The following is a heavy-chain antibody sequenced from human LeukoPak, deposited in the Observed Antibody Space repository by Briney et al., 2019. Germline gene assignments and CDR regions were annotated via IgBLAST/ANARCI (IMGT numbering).Heavy chain of an antibody. CDR3: ARDSGSYYLFDY. J-gene: IGHJ4*02. CDR1: GFTFSSYS. Sequence: GGSLRLSCAASGFTFSSYSMNWVRQAPGKGLEWVSSISSSGSTIYYADSVKGRFTISRDNAKNSLFLQMNSLRAEDTAVYYCARDSGSYYLFDYWGQGTLVTVSS. D-gene: IGHD1-26*01. V-gene: IGHV3-21*06. CDR2: ISSSGSTI.